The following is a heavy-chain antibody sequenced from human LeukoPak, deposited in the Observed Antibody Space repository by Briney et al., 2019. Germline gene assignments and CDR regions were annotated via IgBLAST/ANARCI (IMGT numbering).Heavy chain of an antibody. J-gene: IGHJ5*02. D-gene: IGHD3-9*01. Sequence: PXXSLXLSCAASGFTFSSYAMTWVRQAPGKGLEWVSXXSGSGGSTYYADSVKGRFAISRDNSKDTLYLQMNSLRVEDTAVYYCAKAGTPVLTGYLNYFDPWGQGTLVTVSS. CDR2: XSGSGGST. V-gene: IGHV3-23*01. CDR1: GFTFSSYA. CDR3: AKAGTPVLTGYLNYFDP.